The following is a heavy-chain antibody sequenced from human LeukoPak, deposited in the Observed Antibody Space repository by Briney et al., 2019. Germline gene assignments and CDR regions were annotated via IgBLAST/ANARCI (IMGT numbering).Heavy chain of an antibody. J-gene: IGHJ5*02. Sequence: SETLSLTCTVSGGSISSYYWSWIRQPPGKGLEWIGYIYYSGSTNYNPSLKSRVTISVGTSKNQFSLELSSVTAADTAVYYCARIAVTEFDPWGQGTLVTVSS. D-gene: IGHD2-21*02. CDR2: IYYSGST. V-gene: IGHV4-59*01. CDR3: ARIAVTEFDP. CDR1: GGSISSYY.